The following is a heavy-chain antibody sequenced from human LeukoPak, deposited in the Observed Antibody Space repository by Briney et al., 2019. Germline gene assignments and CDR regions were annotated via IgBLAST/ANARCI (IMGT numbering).Heavy chain of an antibody. D-gene: IGHD2-2*01. CDR2: ISSSSSTI. CDR3: ARDRDIVVVPAAAFDY. J-gene: IGHJ4*02. CDR1: GFTFNNYI. Sequence: GGSLRLSCATSGFTFNNYIMNWVRQAPGKGLEWVSYISSSSSTIYYADSVKGRFTISRDSAERSLYLQMNSLRAEDTAVYYCARDRDIVVVPAAAFDYWGQGTLVTVSS. V-gene: IGHV3-48*04.